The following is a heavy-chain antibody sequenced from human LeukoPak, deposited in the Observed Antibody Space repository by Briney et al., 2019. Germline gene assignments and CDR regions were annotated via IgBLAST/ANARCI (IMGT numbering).Heavy chain of an antibody. CDR1: GFTFSSYA. CDR2: ISGSGGSA. D-gene: IGHD6-19*01. CDR3: AKGHSSGWYLFDY. Sequence: PGGSLRLSCAASGFTFSSYAMSWVRQAPGKGLEWVSAISGSGGSAYYADSVKGRFTISRDNSKNTLYLQMNSLRAEDTAVYYCAKGHSSGWYLFDYWGQGTLVTVSS. V-gene: IGHV3-23*01. J-gene: IGHJ4*02.